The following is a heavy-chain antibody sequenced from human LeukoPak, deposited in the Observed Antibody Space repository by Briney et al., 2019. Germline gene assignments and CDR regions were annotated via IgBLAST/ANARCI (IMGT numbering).Heavy chain of an antibody. CDR2: INPNSGGT. CDR1: GYTFTNYY. J-gene: IGHJ3*02. D-gene: IGHD3-22*01. Sequence: ASVKVSCKASGYTFTNYYMHWVRQAPGQGLEWMGRINPNSGGTNYAQKFQGRVTMTWDTSISTAYMELSRLRSDDTAVYYCASGITPYDRARIDIWGQGTMVTVSS. V-gene: IGHV1-2*06. CDR3: ASGITPYDRARIDI.